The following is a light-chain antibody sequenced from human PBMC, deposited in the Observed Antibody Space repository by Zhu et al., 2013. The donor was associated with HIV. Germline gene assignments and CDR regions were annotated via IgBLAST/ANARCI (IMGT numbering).Light chain of an antibody. CDR2: AAY. J-gene: IGKJ4*01. CDR1: QSVSSD. CDR3: HQYNKWPLT. V-gene: IGKV3-15*01. Sequence: DIVLTQSPGTLSLSPGERVTLSCRASQSVSSDLAWYHQKPGQPPSLLIFAAYTRATGVPARFSGSGSGTEFSLTISSLQSEDFGFYYCHQYNKWPLTFGRRD.